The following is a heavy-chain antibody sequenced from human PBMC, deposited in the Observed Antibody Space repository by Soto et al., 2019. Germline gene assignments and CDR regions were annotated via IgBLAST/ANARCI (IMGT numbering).Heavy chain of an antibody. D-gene: IGHD5-12*01. CDR3: AREGSGYNF. Sequence: GXSVKVSCKASVGSFSNFGISWVRQAPGQGLEWMGGIVPVFGRPNYAQRFRGRLTITADESTSTGYMELISLRCDDTAVYYCAREGSGYNFWGQGTQVTVSS. J-gene: IGHJ4*02. CDR1: VGSFSNFG. CDR2: IVPVFGRP. V-gene: IGHV1-69*13.